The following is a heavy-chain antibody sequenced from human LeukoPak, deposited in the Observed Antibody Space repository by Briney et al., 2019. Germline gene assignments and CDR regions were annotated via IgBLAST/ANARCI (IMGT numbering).Heavy chain of an antibody. V-gene: IGHV3-23*01. CDR1: GFTFSSYA. CDR3: AKSGVRAAGDYASYYFDY. CDR2: ISGSGGST. D-gene: IGHD4-17*01. Sequence: GGSLRLSCAASGFTFSSYAMSWVRQAPGKGLEWVSAISGSGGSTYYADSVKGRFTISRDNSKNTLYLQMNSLRAEDTAVYYCAKSGVRAAGDYASYYFDYWGQGTLVTVSS. J-gene: IGHJ4*02.